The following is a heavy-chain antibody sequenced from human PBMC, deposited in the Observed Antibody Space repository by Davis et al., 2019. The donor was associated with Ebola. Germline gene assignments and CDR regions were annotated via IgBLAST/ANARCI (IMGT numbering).Heavy chain of an antibody. CDR3: AKAPYSSSSILVY. V-gene: IGHV3-21*04. Sequence: GESLKISCAASGFTFSSYSMNWVRQAPGKGLEWVSSISSSSSYIYYADSVKGRFTISRDNAKNSLYLQMNSLRAEDTAVYYCAKAPYSSSSILVYWGQGTLVTVSS. CDR2: ISSSSSYI. J-gene: IGHJ4*02. CDR1: GFTFSSYS. D-gene: IGHD6-6*01.